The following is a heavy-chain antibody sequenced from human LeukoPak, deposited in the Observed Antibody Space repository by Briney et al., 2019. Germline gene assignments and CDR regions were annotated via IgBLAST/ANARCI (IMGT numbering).Heavy chain of an antibody. J-gene: IGHJ4*02. CDR2: IGSSGSPI. CDR1: GFTFRNYD. CDR3: VKDRTGTYTLDY. V-gene: IGHV3-48*01. D-gene: IGHD3-10*01. Sequence: PGGSLRLSCAASGFTFRNYDMNWVRQAPGKGLEWGSFIGSSGSPIYYADSVKGRFTISRDNSKNTLNLQMNSLRAEDTAVYYCVKDRTGTYTLDYWGQGTLVTVSP.